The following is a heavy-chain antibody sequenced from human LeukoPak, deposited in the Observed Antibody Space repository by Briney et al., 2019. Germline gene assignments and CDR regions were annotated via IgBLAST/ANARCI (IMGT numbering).Heavy chain of an antibody. CDR1: GFTFSSYA. Sequence: QSGGSLRLSCAASGFTFSSYAMSWVRQAPGKGLEWVSAISGSGGSTYYADSVKGRFTISRDNSKNTLYLQMNSLRAEDTAVYYCAKDFGVTMIEKFDYWGQGTLVTVSS. V-gene: IGHV3-23*01. CDR3: AKDFGVTMIEKFDY. J-gene: IGHJ4*02. D-gene: IGHD3-22*01. CDR2: ISGSGGST.